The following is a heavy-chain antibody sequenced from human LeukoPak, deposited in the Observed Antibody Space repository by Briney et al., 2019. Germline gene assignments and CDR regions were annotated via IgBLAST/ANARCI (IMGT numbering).Heavy chain of an antibody. CDR3: ARPMTGYNPHYYYYGMDV. D-gene: IGHD3-9*01. Sequence: SVKVSCKASGGTFSSYAISWVRQAPGQGLEWMGGIIPIFGTANYAQKFQGRVTITADESTSTAYMELSSLRSEDTAVYYCARPMTGYNPHYYYYGMDVWGQGTTVTVSS. CDR2: IIPIFGTA. CDR1: GGTFSSYA. J-gene: IGHJ6*02. V-gene: IGHV1-69*13.